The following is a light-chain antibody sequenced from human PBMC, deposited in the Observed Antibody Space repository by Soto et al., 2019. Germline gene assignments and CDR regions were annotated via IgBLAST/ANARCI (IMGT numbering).Light chain of an antibody. Sequence: DIQPTLSPSTLSDSVVDRVTITCRGSQSSSSWLAWYQQKSGKAPKLLIYKASSLESGVPSRFSGSGSGTEFTLTISRLEPEDFATYYCQQSYSTPRTFGQGTKVDIK. CDR1: QSSSSW. CDR2: KAS. J-gene: IGKJ1*01. V-gene: IGKV1-5*03. CDR3: QQSYSTPRT.